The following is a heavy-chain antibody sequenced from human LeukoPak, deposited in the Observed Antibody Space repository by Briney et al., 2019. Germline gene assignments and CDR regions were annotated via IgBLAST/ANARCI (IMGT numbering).Heavy chain of an antibody. CDR1: GASVSSGGYY. CDR3: ARRGGAGRSFDY. D-gene: IGHD2-21*01. J-gene: IGHJ4*02. CDR2: IYYSGST. Sequence: SETLSLTCTVSGASVSSGGYYWSWIRQPPGKGLERIGNIYYSGSTNYNPSLKSRVTISVDTSKNQFSLKVSSVTAADTAVYYCARRGGAGRSFDYWGQGTLVTVSS. V-gene: IGHV4-61*08.